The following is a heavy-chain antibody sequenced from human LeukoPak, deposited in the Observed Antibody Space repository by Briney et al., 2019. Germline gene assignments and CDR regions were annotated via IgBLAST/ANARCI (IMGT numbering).Heavy chain of an antibody. V-gene: IGHV4-39*01. D-gene: IGHD4-23*01. Sequence: PSETLSLTCTVSGGSISSSSYYWGWIRQPPGKGLEWIGSIYYSGSTYYNPSLKSRVTIPVDTSKNQFSLKLSSVTAADTAVYYCARLRGDYAGGIRSPPRSSSRIDYWGQGTLVTVSS. J-gene: IGHJ4*02. CDR1: GGSISSSSYY. CDR3: ARLRGDYAGGIRSPPRSSSRIDY. CDR2: IYYSGST.